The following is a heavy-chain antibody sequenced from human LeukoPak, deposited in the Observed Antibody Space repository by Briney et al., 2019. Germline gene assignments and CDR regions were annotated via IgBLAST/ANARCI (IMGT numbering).Heavy chain of an antibody. CDR1: GFTFSNYG. CDR2: MSYDGTHK. V-gene: IGHV3-30*18. Sequence: GGSLRLSCAASGFTFSNYGLHWARQAPGKGLEWVAFMSYDGTHKYYADSARGRFTISRDNSKNTLFLQMNSLRTEDTAVYYCAKDFGYGDCFDYWGQGTVVTVSS. J-gene: IGHJ4*02. CDR3: AKDFGYGDCFDY. D-gene: IGHD4-17*01.